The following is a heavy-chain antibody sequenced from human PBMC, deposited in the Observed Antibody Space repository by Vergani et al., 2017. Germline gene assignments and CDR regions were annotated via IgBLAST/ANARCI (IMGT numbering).Heavy chain of an antibody. CDR3: ARDMRFLEWFSFDY. CDR2: IRQDGSEK. Sequence: EVQLVESGGGLVQPGGSLRLSCAASGFTFSSYWMSWVRQAPGKGLEWVANIRQDGSEKYYVDSVKGRFTISRDNAKNSLYLQMTSLRAEDTAVYYCARDMRFLEWFSFDYWGQGTLVTVSS. J-gene: IGHJ4*02. D-gene: IGHD3-3*01. V-gene: IGHV3-7*01. CDR1: GFTFSSYW.